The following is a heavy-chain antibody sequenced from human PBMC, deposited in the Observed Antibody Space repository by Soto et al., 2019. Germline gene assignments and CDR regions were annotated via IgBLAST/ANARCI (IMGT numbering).Heavy chain of an antibody. Sequence: SVTVCCKDSGYTLTSYGRRWVRPATGQGLEWMGWISAYNGNTNYAQKLQGRVTMTTDTSTSTAYMELRSLRSDDTAVYYCARDSRCRGGDCYYFDYRGQGTLVTSPQ. CDR1: GYTLTSYG. CDR3: ARDSRCRGGDCYYFDY. V-gene: IGHV1-18*01. CDR2: ISAYNGNT. J-gene: IGHJ4*02. D-gene: IGHD2-21*02.